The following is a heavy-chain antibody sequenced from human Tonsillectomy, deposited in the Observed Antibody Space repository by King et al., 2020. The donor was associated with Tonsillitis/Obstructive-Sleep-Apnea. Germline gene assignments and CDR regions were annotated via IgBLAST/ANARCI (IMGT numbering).Heavy chain of an antibody. D-gene: IGHD3-3*01. CDR2: IYYSGST. V-gene: IGHV4-59*01. CDR1: GGSISSYY. J-gene: IGHJ6*03. CDR3: ARDRDRTIFGVAAHYMDV. Sequence: VQLQESGPGLVKPSETLSLTCTVSGGSISSYYWSWIRQPPGKGLEWIGYIYYSGSTNYNPSLKSRVTISVDTCKNQFSLKLSSVTAADTAVYYCARDRDRTIFGVAAHYMDVWGKGTTVTVSS.